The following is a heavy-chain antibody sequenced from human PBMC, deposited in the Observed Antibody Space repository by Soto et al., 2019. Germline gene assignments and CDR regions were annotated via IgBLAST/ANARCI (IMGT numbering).Heavy chain of an antibody. D-gene: IGHD6-19*01. CDR3: ARRGEGWLVRNYYYGMDV. V-gene: IGHV4-39*01. J-gene: IGHJ6*02. CDR1: GGSISSSSYY. CDR2: IYYSGST. Sequence: SETLSLTCTVSGGSISSSSYYWGWIRQPPGKGLEWIGSIYYSGSTYYNPSLKSRVTISVDTSKNQFSLKLSSVTAADTAVYYCARRGEGWLVRNYYYGMDVWGQGTTVTVSS.